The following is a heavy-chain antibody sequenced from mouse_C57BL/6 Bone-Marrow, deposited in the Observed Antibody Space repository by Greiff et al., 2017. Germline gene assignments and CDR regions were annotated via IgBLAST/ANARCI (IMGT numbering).Heavy chain of an antibody. CDR1: GYTFTSYG. J-gene: IGHJ4*01. CDR3: ARDDGYCYAMDY. V-gene: IGHV1-81*01. D-gene: IGHD2-3*01. Sequence: VQLQQSGAELARPGASVKLSCKASGYTFTSYGISWVKQRPGQGLEWIGEIYPRSGNTYYNEKFKGKATLTADKSSSTAYMELRSLTSEDSAVYFCARDDGYCYAMDYWGQGTSVTVSS. CDR2: IYPRSGNT.